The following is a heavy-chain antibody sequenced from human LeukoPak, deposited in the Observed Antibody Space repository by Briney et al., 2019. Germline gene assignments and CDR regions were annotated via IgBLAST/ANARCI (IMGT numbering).Heavy chain of an antibody. CDR1: GYTFTGYY. Sequence: ASVKVSCKASGYTFTGYYMHLVRQAPGQGLEWMVWINPNSGGTNYAQKFQGRVTMTRDTSISTAYMELSRLRSYDTAVYYCARGLGSLRPGLPLGHSSKMKPLDYWGQGTLVTVSS. J-gene: IGHJ4*02. V-gene: IGHV1-2*02. D-gene: IGHD2-15*01. CDR3: ARGLGSLRPGLPLGHSSKMKPLDY. CDR2: INPNSGGT.